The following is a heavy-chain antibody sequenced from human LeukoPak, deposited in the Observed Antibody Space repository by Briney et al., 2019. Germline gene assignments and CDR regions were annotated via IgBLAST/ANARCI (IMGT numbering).Heavy chain of an antibody. CDR3: ARDGVSPMVATAGWFDP. D-gene: IGHD5-12*01. CDR1: GGTFSSYA. CDR2: IIPILGIA. J-gene: IGHJ5*02. Sequence: ASVKVSCKASGGTFSSYAISWVRQAPGQGHEWMGRIIPILGIANYAQKFQGRVTITADKSTSTAYMELSSLRSEDTAVYYCARDGVSPMVATAGWFDPWGQGTLVTVSS. V-gene: IGHV1-69*04.